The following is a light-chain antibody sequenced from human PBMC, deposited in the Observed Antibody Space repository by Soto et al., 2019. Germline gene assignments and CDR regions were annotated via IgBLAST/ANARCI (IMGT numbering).Light chain of an antibody. J-gene: IGKJ4*02. CDR1: QSITTY. CDR3: QQCISNPLT. CDR2: SAS. Sequence: DIQMTQSPSSLSASIGDRDTITCRASQSITTYLNWYQHKPGKAPDLLIYSASNLHSGVPSRFSGSGSGTDFTLTISSLQPGDFATYYCQQCISNPLTFGDGTKVDIK. V-gene: IGKV1-39*01.